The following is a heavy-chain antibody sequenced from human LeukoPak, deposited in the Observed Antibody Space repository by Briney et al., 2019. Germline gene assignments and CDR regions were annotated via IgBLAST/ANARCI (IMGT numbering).Heavy chain of an antibody. CDR3: ARAIGWGSYRLQQFDY. V-gene: IGHV4-34*01. CDR1: GGSFSGYY. J-gene: IGHJ4*02. Sequence: SETLSLTCAVYGGSFSGYYWSWIRQPPGKGLEWIGEINHSGSTNYNPSLKSRVTISVDTSKNQFSLKLSSVTAEDTAVYYCARAIGWGSYRLQQFDYWGQGTLVTVSS. CDR2: INHSGST. D-gene: IGHD3-16*02.